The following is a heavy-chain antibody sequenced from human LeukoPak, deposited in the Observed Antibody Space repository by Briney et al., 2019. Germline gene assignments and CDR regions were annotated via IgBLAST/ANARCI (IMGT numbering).Heavy chain of an antibody. CDR3: ARDLPYCSGGSCYRSPYGMDV. D-gene: IGHD2-15*01. J-gene: IGHJ6*02. CDR1: GGTFSSYA. Sequence: AASVKVSCKASGGTFSSYAISWVRQAPGQGLEWMGRIIPILGIANYAQKFQGRVTITADKSTSTAYMELSSLRSEDTVVYYCARDLPYCSGGSCYRSPYGMDVWGQGTTVTVSS. V-gene: IGHV1-69*04. CDR2: IIPILGIA.